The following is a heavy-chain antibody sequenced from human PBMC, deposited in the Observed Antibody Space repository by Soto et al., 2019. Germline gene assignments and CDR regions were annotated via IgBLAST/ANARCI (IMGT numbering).Heavy chain of an antibody. CDR1: GITFSGFT. CDR2: ISRSGETI. Sequence: PGGSLRLSCAASGITFSGFTMNWVRQAPGRGLEWVSYISRSGETIYYADSVKGRFTISRDNAEKSLYLQMNSLRDEDTAVYYCASRHLADCSGTSCLYYFDYWGRGALVTVSS. CDR3: ASRHLADCSGTSCLYYFDY. V-gene: IGHV3-48*02. D-gene: IGHD2-2*01. J-gene: IGHJ4*02.